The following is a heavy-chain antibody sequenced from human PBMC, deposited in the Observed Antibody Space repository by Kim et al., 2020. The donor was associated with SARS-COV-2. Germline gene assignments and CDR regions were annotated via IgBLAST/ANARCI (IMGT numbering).Heavy chain of an antibody. V-gene: IGHV4-31*02. CDR3: ARGTTVTSFDY. J-gene: IGHJ4*02. Sequence: YYNPSLKSRVTISVDTSKNQFSLKLSSVTAADTAVYYCARGTTVTSFDYWGQGTLVTVSS. D-gene: IGHD4-17*01.